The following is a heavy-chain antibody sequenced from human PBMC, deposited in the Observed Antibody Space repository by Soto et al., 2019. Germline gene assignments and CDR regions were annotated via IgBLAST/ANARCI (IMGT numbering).Heavy chain of an antibody. D-gene: IGHD2-8*01. Sequence: GGSLRLSCAASGFAFSSYAMTWVRQAPGKGLEWVSTVSGTGGTTYYADSVKGRFTISRENFRNTLYLQMNSLRAEDSALYFCAKSLSLLIGLNFACWGQGSRVTVSS. V-gene: IGHV3-23*01. CDR1: GFAFSSYA. CDR3: AKSLSLLIGLNFAC. J-gene: IGHJ4*02. CDR2: VSGTGGTT.